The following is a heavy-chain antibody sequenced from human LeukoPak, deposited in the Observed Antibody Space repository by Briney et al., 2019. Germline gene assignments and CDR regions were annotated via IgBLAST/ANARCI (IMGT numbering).Heavy chain of an antibody. J-gene: IGHJ5*02. Sequence: PGRSLRLSCAASGFTFDDYAMYWVRQAPGKGLEWVSGISWNSGSIGYADSVKGRFTISRDNAKNSLYLQMNSLRAEDTALYYCAKARGIAAQFDPWGQGTLVTVSS. V-gene: IGHV3-9*01. CDR3: AKARGIAAQFDP. D-gene: IGHD6-13*01. CDR1: GFTFDDYA. CDR2: ISWNSGSI.